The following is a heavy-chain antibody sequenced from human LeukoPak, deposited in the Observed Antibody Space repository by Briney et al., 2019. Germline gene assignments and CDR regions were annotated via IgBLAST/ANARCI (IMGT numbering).Heavy chain of an antibody. J-gene: IGHJ4*02. CDR2: ISSSGNTI. D-gene: IGHD3-22*01. Sequence: PGGSLRLSCAASGFTFSDYELNWVRQAPGKGLEWLSYISSSGNTIYYTDSVKGRFTISRDNAKNSLYRLMNSLRAEDTAVYYCARDNYDSSTPYYFDYWGQGTLVTVSS. CDR3: ARDNYDSSTPYYFDY. CDR1: GFTFSDYE. V-gene: IGHV3-48*03.